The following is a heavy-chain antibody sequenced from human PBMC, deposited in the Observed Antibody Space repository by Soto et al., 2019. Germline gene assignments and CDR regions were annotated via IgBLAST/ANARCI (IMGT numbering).Heavy chain of an antibody. D-gene: IGHD2-21*02. Sequence: SETLSLTCTVSGGSISSSSYYWGWIRQPPGKGLEWIGSIYYSGSTYYNPSLKSRVTISVDTSKNQFSLKLSSVTAADTAVYYCAREGPVRGDRYYFDYWGQGTLVTVSS. CDR2: IYYSGST. J-gene: IGHJ4*02. CDR3: AREGPVRGDRYYFDY. V-gene: IGHV4-39*02. CDR1: GGSISSSSYY.